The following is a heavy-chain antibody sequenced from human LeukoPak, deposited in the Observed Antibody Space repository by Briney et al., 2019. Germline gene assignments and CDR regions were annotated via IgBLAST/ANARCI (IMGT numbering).Heavy chain of an antibody. CDR1: GVTFSSYS. Sequence: PGGSLRLSCAAAGVTFSSYSMSWVRQAPGKGLEWVSVISGSGDNTYYADAVKGRLTISRDNSKNTLYLQMNSLRGEDTAVYYCARSRGRYSYGTHEVDYWGQGTLVTVSS. CDR3: ARSRGRYSYGTHEVDY. CDR2: ISGSGDNT. J-gene: IGHJ4*02. D-gene: IGHD5-18*01. V-gene: IGHV3-23*01.